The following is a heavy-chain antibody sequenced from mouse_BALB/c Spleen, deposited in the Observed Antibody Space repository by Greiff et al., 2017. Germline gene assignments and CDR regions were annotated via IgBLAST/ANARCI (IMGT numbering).Heavy chain of an antibody. CDR3: ARVCDEGYFDY. CDR2: ISNLAYSS. V-gene: IGHV5-15*02. Sequence: VQLKESGGGLVQPGGSRKLSCAASGFTFSDYGMAWVRQAPGKGLEWVAFISNLAYSSYYADTVTGRFTISRENAKNTLYLEMSSLRSEDTAMYYCARVCDEGYFDYWGQGTTLTVSS. J-gene: IGHJ2*01. CDR1: GFTFSDYG. D-gene: IGHD2-13*01.